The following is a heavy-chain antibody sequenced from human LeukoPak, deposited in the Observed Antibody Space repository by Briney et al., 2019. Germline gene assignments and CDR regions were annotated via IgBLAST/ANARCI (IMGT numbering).Heavy chain of an antibody. CDR2: ISDHGKSR. J-gene: IGHJ3*01. Sequence: GGSLRLSCVASGFTFSNYEMNWVRQTPGKGLEWVSYISDHGKSRNYVDSVKGRFTISRDNAKNSLYLQMNSLRVEDTAIYFCAKLSYHDSGGPPLWGQGTMVTVSS. D-gene: IGHD3-22*01. V-gene: IGHV3-48*03. CDR3: AKLSYHDSGGPPL. CDR1: GFTFSNYE.